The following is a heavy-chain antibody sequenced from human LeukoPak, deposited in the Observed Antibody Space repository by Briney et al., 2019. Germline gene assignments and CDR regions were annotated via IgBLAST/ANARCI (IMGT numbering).Heavy chain of an antibody. Sequence: PGRSLRLSCAASGFTFSSYAMHWVRQAPGKGLEWVAVISYDGSNKYYADSVKGRFTISRDNAQNSVHLQMNSLRAEDTAVYYCATRYCSIAACRASSYKCMDDWGKGTTVIVSS. J-gene: IGHJ6*04. V-gene: IGHV3-30-3*01. D-gene: IGHD2-2*01. CDR3: ATRYCSIAACRASSYKCMDD. CDR1: GFTFSSYA. CDR2: ISYDGSNK.